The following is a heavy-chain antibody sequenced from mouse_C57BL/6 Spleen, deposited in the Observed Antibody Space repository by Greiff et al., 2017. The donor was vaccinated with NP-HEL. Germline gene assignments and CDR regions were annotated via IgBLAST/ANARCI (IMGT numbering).Heavy chain of an antibody. CDR3: ARGGSSYNYAMDY. CDR1: GYSFTGYF. Sequence: VQLQQSGPELVKPGDSVKISCKASGYSFTGYFMNWVMQSHGKSLEWIGRINPYNGDTFYNQKFKGKATLTVDKSSSTAHMELRSLTSEDSAVYYCARGGSSYNYAMDYWGQGTSVTVSS. V-gene: IGHV1-20*01. D-gene: IGHD1-1*01. J-gene: IGHJ4*01. CDR2: INPYNGDT.